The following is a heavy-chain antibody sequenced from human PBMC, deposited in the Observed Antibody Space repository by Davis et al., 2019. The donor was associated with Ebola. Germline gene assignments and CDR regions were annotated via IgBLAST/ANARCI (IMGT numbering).Heavy chain of an antibody. CDR1: GGSISSYY. CDR2: IYYSGST. CDR3: ASPYRGY. J-gene: IGHJ4*02. V-gene: IGHV4-59*01. Sequence: MPGGSLRLSCTVSGGSISSYYWSWIRQPPGKGLEWIGYIYYSGSTNYNPSLKSRVTISVDTSKNQFSLKLSSVTAADTAMYYCASPYRGYWGQGTLVTVSS. D-gene: IGHD2-2*02.